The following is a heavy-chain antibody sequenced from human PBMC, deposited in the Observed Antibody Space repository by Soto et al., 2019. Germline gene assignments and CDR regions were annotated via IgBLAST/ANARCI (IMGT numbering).Heavy chain of an antibody. Sequence: VQLLASGVGLVQPGGSRRLSCAASGFTFNAYAMTWVRQAPGKGLEWVSAIGGSVGNRYYAGSVRGRFTISRDNSKDTVDLPRNRLRSQSMAMYYWARVASAYINSDDHWGQVLLVSVSS. CDR3: ARVASAYINSDDH. V-gene: IGHV3-23*01. CDR2: IGGSVGNR. J-gene: IGHJ4*02. D-gene: IGHD4-4*01. CDR1: GFTFNAYA.